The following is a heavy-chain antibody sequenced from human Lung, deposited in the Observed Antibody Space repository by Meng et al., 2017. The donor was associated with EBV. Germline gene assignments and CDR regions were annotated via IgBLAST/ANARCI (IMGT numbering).Heavy chain of an antibody. CDR1: GYTFTSDA. Sequence: QVQLVQSGSELKQPGASVKVSCRPSGYTFTSDAINWVRQAPGQGPDWMGWIDPNTGNPTYDQGFTGRFVFSLDTSVSTAYLQINSLRADDTAVYYCARDSPLDGYSLLNYWGQGTLVTVSS. V-gene: IGHV7-4-1*02. J-gene: IGHJ4*02. D-gene: IGHD5-24*01. CDR2: IDPNTGNP. CDR3: ARDSPLDGYSLLNY.